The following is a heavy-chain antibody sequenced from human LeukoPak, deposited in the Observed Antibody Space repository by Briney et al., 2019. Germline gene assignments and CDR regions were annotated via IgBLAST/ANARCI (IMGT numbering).Heavy chain of an antibody. Sequence: SETLSLTCTVSGGSISSYYWSWIRQPPGKGLEWIGYIYNSGSTNYNPSLKSRVTISVDTSKNQFSLKLSSVTAADTAVYYCAREPRITIFGVVTPSAFDIWGQGTVVIVSS. CDR2: IYNSGST. CDR3: AREPRITIFGVVTPSAFDI. V-gene: IGHV4-59*01. D-gene: IGHD3-3*01. J-gene: IGHJ3*02. CDR1: GGSISSYY.